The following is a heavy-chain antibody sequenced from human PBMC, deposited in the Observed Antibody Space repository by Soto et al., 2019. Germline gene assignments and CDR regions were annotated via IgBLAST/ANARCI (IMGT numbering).Heavy chain of an antibody. Sequence: EVQLLESGGGLVQPGGSLRLSCAASGFTFSSYAMSWVRQAPGKGLEWVSAISGSGGSTYYADSVKGRFTISRDNSQNTLYLQMNSLRAEDTAVYYCAKSRAGPYYYYGMDVWGQGTTVTVSS. CDR2: ISGSGGST. V-gene: IGHV3-23*01. D-gene: IGHD6-13*01. CDR1: GFTFSSYA. J-gene: IGHJ6*02. CDR3: AKSRAGPYYYYGMDV.